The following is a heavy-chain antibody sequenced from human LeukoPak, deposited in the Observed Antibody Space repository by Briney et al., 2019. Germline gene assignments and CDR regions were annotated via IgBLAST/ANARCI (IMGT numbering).Heavy chain of an antibody. D-gene: IGHD4-11*01. CDR3: TTRLQHHFDY. CDR2: ISDRARNT. V-gene: IGHV3-23*01. J-gene: IGHJ4*02. Sequence: GGSLRLSCAPSGFTFSSYTMNWVRQTPGKGLEWVSTISDRARNTHYANSVNDRFTISRDDFLNMVYLQMDILTVEDTAVYYCTTRLQHHFDYWGQGTQVTVSS. CDR1: GFTFSSYT.